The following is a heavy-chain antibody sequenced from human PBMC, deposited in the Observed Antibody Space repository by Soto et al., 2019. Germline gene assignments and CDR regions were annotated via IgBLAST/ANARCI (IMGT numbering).Heavy chain of an antibody. J-gene: IGHJ4*02. D-gene: IGHD1-1*01. CDR2: INPNSGGT. CDR3: ARGGQLEPNSFDY. CDR1: GYTFTGYD. Sequence: ASVKVSCKASGYTFTGYDMHWVRHAPGQGLEWMGWINPNSGGTNYAQKFQGWVTMTRDTSISTAYMELSRLRSDDTAVYYCARGGQLEPNSFDYWGQGTLVTVSS. V-gene: IGHV1-2*04.